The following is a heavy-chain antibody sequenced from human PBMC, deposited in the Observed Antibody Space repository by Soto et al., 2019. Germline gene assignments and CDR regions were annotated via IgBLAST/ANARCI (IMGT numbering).Heavy chain of an antibody. J-gene: IGHJ4*01. CDR3: VRDSPIGSTFSGYDGIDY. V-gene: IGHV1-69*13. D-gene: IGHD5-12*01. CDR2: IIPIFGTA. CDR1: GGTFSSYA. Sequence: SVKVSCKASGGTFSSYAISWVRQAPGQGLEWMGGIIPIFGTANYAQKFQGRVTITADESTGTAYMELNRLRSEDTAVYYCVRDSPIGSTFSGYDGIDYWG.